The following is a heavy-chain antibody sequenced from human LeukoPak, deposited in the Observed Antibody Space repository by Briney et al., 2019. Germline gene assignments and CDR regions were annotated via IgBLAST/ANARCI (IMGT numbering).Heavy chain of an antibody. D-gene: IGHD5-18*01. CDR3: ARGGSDTAMAHDY. CDR2: INRDGSRT. J-gene: IGHJ4*02. V-gene: IGHV3-74*01. CDR1: GFTFSNHW. Sequence: GGSLRLSCAASGFTFSNHWMHWVRHAPGKGLMWVSRINRDGSRTDYADSVKGRFTISRDDAKNTLYLQVNSLRAEDTAVYFCARGGSDTAMAHDYWGQGTLVTVSS.